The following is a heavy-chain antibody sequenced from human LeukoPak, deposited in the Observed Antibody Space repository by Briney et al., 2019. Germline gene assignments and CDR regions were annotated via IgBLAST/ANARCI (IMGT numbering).Heavy chain of an antibody. D-gene: IGHD3-22*01. J-gene: IGHJ3*02. CDR2: INPNSGGT. CDR1: GYTFSGYY. Sequence: GESLKISCKASGYTFSGYYMHWVRQAPGQGLEWMGWINPNSGGTNYAQKFQGRVTMTRDTSISTAYMELSRLRSDDTAVYYCARSMIIPDDAFDIWGQGTMVTVSS. V-gene: IGHV1-2*02. CDR3: ARSMIIPDDAFDI.